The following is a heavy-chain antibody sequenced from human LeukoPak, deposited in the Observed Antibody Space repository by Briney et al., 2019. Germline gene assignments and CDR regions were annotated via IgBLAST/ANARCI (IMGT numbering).Heavy chain of an antibody. Sequence: SETLSLTCAVSGGSISSSNWWSWVRQPPGKGLEWIGEIYHSGSTNYNPSLKSRVTISVDKSKNHFSLRLSTVTAADTAVYFCARGRVSSSTWYSTYYYYFYMDVWGKGTTVTVS. V-gene: IGHV4-4*02. CDR3: ARGRVSSSTWYSTYYYYFYMDV. D-gene: IGHD6-13*01. J-gene: IGHJ6*03. CDR1: GGSISSSNW. CDR2: IYHSGST.